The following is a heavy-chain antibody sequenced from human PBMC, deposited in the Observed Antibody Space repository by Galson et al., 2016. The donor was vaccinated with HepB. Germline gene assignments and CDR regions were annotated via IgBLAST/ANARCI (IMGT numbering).Heavy chain of an antibody. J-gene: IGHJ6*02. Sequence: SETLSLTCIVSGDSVNSGTYYWTWIRQPPGKGLECIGYIYYTGTTKNNPSLKSRVTISVDASRNQISLNLTSVTAADTANYYCAGGTVRGVVRGGMDVWGQGTTVIVSS. V-gene: IGHV4-61*01. CDR1: GDSVNSGTYY. CDR2: IYYTGTT. D-gene: IGHD3-10*01. CDR3: AGGTVRGVVRGGMDV.